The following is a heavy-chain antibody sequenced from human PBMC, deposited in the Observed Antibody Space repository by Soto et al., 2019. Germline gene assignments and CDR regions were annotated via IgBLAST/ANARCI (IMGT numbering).Heavy chain of an antibody. J-gene: IGHJ5*02. V-gene: IGHV3-53*04. CDR3: ARGRDCGGDCPNWFDP. CDR2: IYSGGST. Sequence: EVQLVESGGGLVQPGGSLRLSCAASGFTVSSNYMSWVRQAPGKGLEWVSVIYSGGSTYYADSVKGRFTISRHNSKNTLYLQMNSLRAEDPPLYYCARGRDCGGDCPNWFDPWGQGTLVTVSS. CDR1: GFTVSSNY. D-gene: IGHD2-21*02.